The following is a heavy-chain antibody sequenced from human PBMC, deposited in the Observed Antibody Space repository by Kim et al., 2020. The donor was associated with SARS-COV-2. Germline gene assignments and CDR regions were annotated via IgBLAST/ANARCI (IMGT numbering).Heavy chain of an antibody. CDR1: GGSFSGYY. J-gene: IGHJ5*02. Sequence: SETLSLTCAVYGGSFSGYYWSWIRQPPGKGLEWIGEINHSGSTNYNPSLKSRVTISVDTSKNQFSLKLSSVTAADTAVYYCARGWSSPGWFDPWGQGTLVTVSS. D-gene: IGHD3-10*01. CDR3: ARGWSSPGWFDP. V-gene: IGHV4-34*01. CDR2: INHSGST.